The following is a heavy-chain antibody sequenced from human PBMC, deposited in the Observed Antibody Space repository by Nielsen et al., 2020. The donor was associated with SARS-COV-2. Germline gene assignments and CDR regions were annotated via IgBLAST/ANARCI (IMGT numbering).Heavy chain of an antibody. CDR3: ARLWDDGYYFDTGPYDY. CDR1: GFIFSNYR. Sequence: SCAASGFIFSNYRMHWVRQAPGKGLVWVSHINPDESKTTYADSVKGRFTISRDNAKNTLYLQMNSLRAEDTAVYYCARLWDDGYYFDTGPYDYWGQGTLVTVSS. V-gene: IGHV3-74*03. J-gene: IGHJ4*02. D-gene: IGHD3-22*01. CDR2: INPDESKT.